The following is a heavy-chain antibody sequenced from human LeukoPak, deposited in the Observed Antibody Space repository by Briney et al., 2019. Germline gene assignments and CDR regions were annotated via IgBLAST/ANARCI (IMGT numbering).Heavy chain of an antibody. J-gene: IGHJ4*02. CDR1: GGSISSYY. CDR3: ARGSHTTSGEGFDC. Sequence: PSETLSLTCTVSGGSISSYYWSWIRQPPGKGLEWIGYIYYSGSTDYNPSLESRVTISVDTSKNQFSLKLSSVTAADTAVYYCARGSHTTSGEGFDCWGQGTLVTVSS. V-gene: IGHV4-59*01. CDR2: IYYSGST. D-gene: IGHD2-2*01.